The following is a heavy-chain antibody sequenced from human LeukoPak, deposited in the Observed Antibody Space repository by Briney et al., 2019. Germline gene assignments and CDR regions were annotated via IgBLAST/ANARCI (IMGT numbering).Heavy chain of an antibody. J-gene: IGHJ5*02. V-gene: IGHV3-30*18. CDR3: AKGVSSSDPAP. CDR1: GFTFSSYG. CDR2: ISYDGSNK. Sequence: GGSLRLSCAASGFTFSSYGMHWVRQAPGEGLEWVAVISYDGSNKYYADSVKGRFTISRVNSKNTLYLQMNSLRAEDTAVYYCAKGVSSSDPAPWGQGTLVTVSS. D-gene: IGHD6-6*01.